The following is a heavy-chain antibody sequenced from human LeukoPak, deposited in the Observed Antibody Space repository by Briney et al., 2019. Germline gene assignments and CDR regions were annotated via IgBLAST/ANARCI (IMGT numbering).Heavy chain of an antibody. CDR1: GGSISSGGYS. CDR3: ARSGSFYYFDY. Sequence: SQTLSLTCAVSGGSISSGGYSWSWIRQPPGKGLEWIGYIYHSGSTYYNPSLKSRVTISVDRSKNQFSLKLSSVTAADTAVYYCARSGSFYYFDYWGQGTLVTVSS. V-gene: IGHV4-30-2*01. D-gene: IGHD3-10*01. CDR2: IYHSGST. J-gene: IGHJ4*02.